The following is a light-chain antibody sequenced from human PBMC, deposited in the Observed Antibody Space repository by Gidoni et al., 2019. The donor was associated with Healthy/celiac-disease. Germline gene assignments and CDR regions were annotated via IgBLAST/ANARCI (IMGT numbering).Light chain of an antibody. CDR2: GAS. CDR3: QQYGSSPPVT. CDR1: QSVSSSY. V-gene: IGKV3-20*01. J-gene: IGKJ4*01. Sequence: EILFTQSPGTLSLSPGERATLSCRASQSVSSSYLAWYQQKPGQAPRLLIYGASSRATGIPDRFSGSGSGTDVTLTISRLEPEDFAVYYCQQYGSSPPVTFGGGTKVEIK.